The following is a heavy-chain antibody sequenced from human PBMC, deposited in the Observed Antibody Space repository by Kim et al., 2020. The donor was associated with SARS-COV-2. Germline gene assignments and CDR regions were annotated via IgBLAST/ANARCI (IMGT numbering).Heavy chain of an antibody. CDR2: FDPEDGET. CDR1: GYTLTELS. V-gene: IGHV1-24*01. CDR3: ATPMVNYYYYGMDV. Sequence: ASVKVSCKVSGYTLTELSMHWVRQAPGKGLEWMGGFDPEDGETIYAQKFQGRVTMTEDTSTGTAYMELSSLRSEDTAVYYCATPMVNYYYYGMDVWGQGTTVTVSS. D-gene: IGHD2-21*01. J-gene: IGHJ6*02.